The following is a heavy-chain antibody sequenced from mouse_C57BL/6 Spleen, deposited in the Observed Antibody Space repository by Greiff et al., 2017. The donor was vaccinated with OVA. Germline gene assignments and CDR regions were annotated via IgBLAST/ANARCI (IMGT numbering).Heavy chain of an antibody. D-gene: IGHD1-1*01. Sequence: QVQLQQPGAELVMPGASVKLSCKASGYTFTSYWMHWVKQRPGQGLEWIGEVDPSDSSTNYNQKFKGKSTLTVDKSSSTAYMQLSSLTSEDSAVYYCARGPYYYGSSLWYFDVWGTGTTVTVSS. CDR2: VDPSDSST. V-gene: IGHV1-69*01. CDR3: ARGPYYYGSSLWYFDV. CDR1: GYTFTSYW. J-gene: IGHJ1*03.